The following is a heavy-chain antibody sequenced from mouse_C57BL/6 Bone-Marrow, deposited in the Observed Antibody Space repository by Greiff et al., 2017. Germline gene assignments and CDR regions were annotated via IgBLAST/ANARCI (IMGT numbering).Heavy chain of an antibody. CDR3: ARSDGYYAGDYAMDY. J-gene: IGHJ4*01. CDR1: GYTFTSYW. D-gene: IGHD2-3*01. Sequence: VQLQQPGAELVKPGASVKLSCKASGYTFTSYWMQWVKQRPGQGLEWIGEIDPSDSYTNYNQKLKGKATLTVDTSSSTAYMQLSSLTSEDSAVYYCARSDGYYAGDYAMDYWGQGTSVTVSS. CDR2: IDPSDSYT. V-gene: IGHV1-50*01.